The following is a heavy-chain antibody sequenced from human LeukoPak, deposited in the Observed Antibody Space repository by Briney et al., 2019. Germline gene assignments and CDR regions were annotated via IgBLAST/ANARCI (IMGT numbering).Heavy chain of an antibody. Sequence: ASVKLSCKASGFTFANYGFTWVRQAPGQGLEWMGWIIAYNGDTNYVQKLQDRVIMTTDTSTGTAYMELRRLSSDDTAIYFCARVLTDPARGYSYHSDYWGQGTLVTVSS. CDR2: IIAYNGDT. CDR3: ARVLTDPARGYSYHSDY. V-gene: IGHV1-18*01. CDR1: GFTFANYG. D-gene: IGHD5-18*01. J-gene: IGHJ4*02.